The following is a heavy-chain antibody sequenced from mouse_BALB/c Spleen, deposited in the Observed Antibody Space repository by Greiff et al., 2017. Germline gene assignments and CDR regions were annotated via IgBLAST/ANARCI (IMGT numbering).Heavy chain of an antibody. Sequence: VQLKESGPGLVKPSQSLSLTCSVTGYSITSGYYWNWIRQFPGNKLEWMGYISYDGSNNYNPSLKNRISITRDTSKNQFFLKLNSGTTEDTATYYCANYGSLAYWGQGTLVTVSA. CDR1: GYSITSGYY. CDR2: ISYDGSN. CDR3: ANYGSLAY. D-gene: IGHD2-2*01. V-gene: IGHV3-6*02. J-gene: IGHJ3*01.